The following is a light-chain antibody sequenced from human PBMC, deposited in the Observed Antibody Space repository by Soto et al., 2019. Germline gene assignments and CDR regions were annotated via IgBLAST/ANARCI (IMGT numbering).Light chain of an antibody. Sequence: EIVLAQSPGTLSLSPGERATLSCRASQSVTNSFLAWYQQKPGQAPRLLIYGASRRATGIPDRFTGSGSGTEFTLTISSLQSEDFAVYYCQQYGSSIQTFGQGTRLEIK. CDR2: GAS. J-gene: IGKJ5*01. CDR1: QSVTNSF. CDR3: QQYGSSIQT. V-gene: IGKV3-20*01.